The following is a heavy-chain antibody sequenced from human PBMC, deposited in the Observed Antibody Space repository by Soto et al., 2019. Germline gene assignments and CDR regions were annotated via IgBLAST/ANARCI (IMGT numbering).Heavy chain of an antibody. D-gene: IGHD3-10*01. J-gene: IGHJ6*03. Sequence: GGSLRLSCAAPGFTVSSNYMSWVRQAPGKGLEWVSVIYSGGSTYYADSVKGRFTISRDNSKNTLYLQMNSLRAEDTAVYYCARTNYYGSGSYYNAYYHYMDVWGKGTTVTVSS. V-gene: IGHV3-66*02. CDR1: GFTVSSNY. CDR3: ARTNYYGSGSYYNAYYHYMDV. CDR2: IYSGGST.